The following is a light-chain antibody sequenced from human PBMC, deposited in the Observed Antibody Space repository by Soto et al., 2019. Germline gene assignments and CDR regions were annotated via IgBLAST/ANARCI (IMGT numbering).Light chain of an antibody. CDR3: SSYTSSSTYV. CDR2: DVS. CDR1: SSVVGGYNY. Sequence: QSVLTQPASLSGSPGQSITISCTGSSSVVGGYNYVSWYQQHPGKAPKLMIYDVSSRPSGVSNRFSGSKSGNTASLTISGLQAEDEGDYYCSSYTSSSTYVFGTGTKVTVL. V-gene: IGLV2-14*01. J-gene: IGLJ1*01.